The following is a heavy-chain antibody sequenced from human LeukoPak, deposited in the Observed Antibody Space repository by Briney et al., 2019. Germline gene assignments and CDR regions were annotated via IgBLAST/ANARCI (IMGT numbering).Heavy chain of an antibody. CDR2: IYTDGST. CDR3: TDAVAG. CDR1: GFSVGNNY. J-gene: IGHJ4*02. Sequence: QTGGSLRLSCAASGFSVGNNYVTWVRQPPGKGLEWVSVIYTDGSTYYADSVKGRFIISRDSSKNTLYLQMNSLRAEDTAVYYCTDAVAGWGQRTLVTVSS. D-gene: IGHD4-23*01. V-gene: IGHV3-53*05.